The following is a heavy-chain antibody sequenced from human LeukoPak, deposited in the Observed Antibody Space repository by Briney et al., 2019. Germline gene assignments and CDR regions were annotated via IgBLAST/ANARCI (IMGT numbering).Heavy chain of an antibody. J-gene: IGHJ4*02. CDR2: IYYSGST. D-gene: IGHD2-15*01. CDR3: ARGVVAAPTNFDY. CDR1: GVSISGFY. Sequence: PSETLSLTCTVSGVSISGFYWSWIRQPPGKGLEWFGDIYYSGSTNYNPSLKSRVTISVDTSKNHFSLKLSSMPAADTAVYYCARGVVAAPTNFDYWGQGTLVTVSS. V-gene: IGHV4-59*01.